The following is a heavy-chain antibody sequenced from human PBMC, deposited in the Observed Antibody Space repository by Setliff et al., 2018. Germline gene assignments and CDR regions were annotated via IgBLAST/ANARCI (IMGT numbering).Heavy chain of an antibody. Sequence: GASVKVFCKASGYTFTSHYMHWVRQAPGLGLEWMGTINPSSGRTSYAQKFQGRVTMTRDTSTSTVYMDMSSLRSEDTAVYYCARDVFPYHYEGAFDIWGQGTMVTVS. CDR1: GYTFTSHY. D-gene: IGHD3-22*01. CDR2: INPSSGRT. CDR3: ARDVFPYHYEGAFDI. J-gene: IGHJ3*02. V-gene: IGHV1-46*01.